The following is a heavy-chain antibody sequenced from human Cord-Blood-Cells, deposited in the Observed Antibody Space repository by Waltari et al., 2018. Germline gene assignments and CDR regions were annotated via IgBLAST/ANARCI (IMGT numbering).Heavy chain of an antibody. CDR3: ARYIVGATDAFDI. CDR1: GYSFTSYW. CDR2: IYPGDSDT. Sequence: EVQLVQSGAEVKKPGESLKISCKASGYSFTSYWIGWMRKMPGKGLERMGIIYPGDSDTRYSPSFQVQVTISADKSISTAYLQWSSLKASDTAMYYCARYIVGATDAFDIWGQGTMVTVSS. J-gene: IGHJ3*02. D-gene: IGHD1-26*01. V-gene: IGHV5-51*01.